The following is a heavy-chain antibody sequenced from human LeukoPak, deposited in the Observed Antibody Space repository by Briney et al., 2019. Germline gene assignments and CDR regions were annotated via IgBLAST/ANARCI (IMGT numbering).Heavy chain of an antibody. Sequence: SETLSLTCTVSGGSISSYYWSWIRQPPGKGLEWIGYIYYSGSTIYNPSLKSRVTISVDTSKNQFSLKLSSVTAADTAVYYCARVPYDILTGYPHYGMDVWGQGTTVTVSS. J-gene: IGHJ6*02. V-gene: IGHV4-59*01. CDR3: ARVPYDILTGYPHYGMDV. CDR1: GGSISSYY. D-gene: IGHD3-9*01. CDR2: IYYSGST.